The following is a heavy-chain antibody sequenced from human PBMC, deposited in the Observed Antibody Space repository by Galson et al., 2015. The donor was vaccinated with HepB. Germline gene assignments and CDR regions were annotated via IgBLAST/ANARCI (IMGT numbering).Heavy chain of an antibody. CDR3: AREDSLLREAFDI. J-gene: IGHJ3*02. CDR2: ISYDGSNK. D-gene: IGHD2-15*01. V-gene: IGHV3-30-3*01. Sequence: SLRLSCAASGFTFSSYAMHWVRQAPGKGLEWVAVISYDGSNKYYADSVKGRFTISRDNSKNTLYLQMNSLRAEDTAVYYCAREDSLLREAFDIWGQGTMVTVSS. CDR1: GFTFSSYA.